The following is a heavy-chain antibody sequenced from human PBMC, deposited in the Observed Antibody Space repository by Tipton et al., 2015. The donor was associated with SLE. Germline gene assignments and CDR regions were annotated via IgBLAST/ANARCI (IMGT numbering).Heavy chain of an antibody. Sequence: TLSLTCTVSGGSISSSSYYWSWIRQPPGKGLEWIGYIYYSGFTNYNPSLKSRVTISVDTSKNQFSLKLSSVTAADTAVYYCARDPLRYFDWLFDGGNAFDIWGQGTMVTVSS. CDR1: GGSISSSSYY. J-gene: IGHJ3*02. CDR3: ARDPLRYFDWLFDGGNAFDI. V-gene: IGHV4-61*01. D-gene: IGHD3-9*01. CDR2: IYYSGFT.